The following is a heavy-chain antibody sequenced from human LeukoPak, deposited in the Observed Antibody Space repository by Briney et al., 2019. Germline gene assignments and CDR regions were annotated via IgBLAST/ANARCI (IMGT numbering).Heavy chain of an antibody. CDR3: AKILGGNSGWDY. D-gene: IGHD4-23*01. V-gene: IGHV3-23*01. J-gene: IGHJ4*02. CDR2: ISGSSGST. Sequence: GGSLRLSCAASGFTFSSYAMSWVRQAPGKGLEWVSAISGSSGSTYYADSVKGRFTISRDNSKNTLYLQMNSLRAEDTAVYYCAKILGGNSGWDYWGQGTLVTVSS. CDR1: GFTFSSYA.